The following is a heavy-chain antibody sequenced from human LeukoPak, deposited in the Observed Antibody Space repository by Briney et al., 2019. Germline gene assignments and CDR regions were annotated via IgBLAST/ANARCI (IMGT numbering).Heavy chain of an antibody. V-gene: IGHV5-51*01. Sequence: GESLKISCKGSGYSINSYWIGWVRQMPGKGLEWMGIIYPADSDIRYSPSFQGRVTISADKSISTAYLQWSSLKASDTAMYYCARQEYCSGGSCYTWFDPWGQGTLVIVSS. J-gene: IGHJ5*02. CDR3: ARQEYCSGGSCYTWFDP. CDR1: GYSINSYW. CDR2: IYPADSDI. D-gene: IGHD2-15*01.